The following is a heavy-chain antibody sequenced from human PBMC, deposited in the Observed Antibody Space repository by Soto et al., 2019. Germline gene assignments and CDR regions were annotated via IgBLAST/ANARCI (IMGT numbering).Heavy chain of an antibody. CDR2: IGPESGAT. Sequence: ASVKVSCKASGYTFTGHYIHWVRQAPEQGPEWMGEIGPESGATRYAQKFQGRVTMTTDTSTTTAYLELRSLRSDDTAVYYCARHHGPTTSENWFDPWGQGTLVTVSS. CDR3: ARHHGPTTSENWFDP. V-gene: IGHV1-2*02. D-gene: IGHD5-12*01. CDR1: GYTFTGHY. J-gene: IGHJ5*02.